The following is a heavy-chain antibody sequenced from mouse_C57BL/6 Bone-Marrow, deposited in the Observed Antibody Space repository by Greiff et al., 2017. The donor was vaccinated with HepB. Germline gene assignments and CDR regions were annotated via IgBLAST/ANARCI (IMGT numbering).Heavy chain of an antibody. CDR1: GYTFTSYW. CDR3: ARSTTVPVHVCAY. J-gene: IGHJ3*01. V-gene: IGHV1-72*01. Sequence: QVHVKQPGAELVKPGASVKLSCKASGYTFTSYWMHWVKQRPGRGLEWIGRIDPNSGGTKYNEKFKSKATLTVDKPSSTAYMQLSSLTSEDSAVYYCARSTTVPVHVCAYWGQGTLVTVSA. CDR2: IDPNSGGT. D-gene: IGHD1-1*01.